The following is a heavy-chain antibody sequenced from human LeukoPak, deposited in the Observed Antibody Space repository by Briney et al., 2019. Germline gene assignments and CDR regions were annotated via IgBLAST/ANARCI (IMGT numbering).Heavy chain of an antibody. V-gene: IGHV3-23*01. J-gene: IGHJ4*02. CDR1: GFTFSSYS. CDR3: AKAPYDYVWGSYRAHFDY. D-gene: IGHD3-16*02. Sequence: GGSLRLSCAASGFTFSSYSMNWVRQAPGKGLEWVSAISGSGGSTYYADSVKGRFTISRDNSKNTLYLQMNSLRAEDTAVYYCAKAPYDYVWGSYRAHFDYWGQGTLVTVSS. CDR2: ISGSGGST.